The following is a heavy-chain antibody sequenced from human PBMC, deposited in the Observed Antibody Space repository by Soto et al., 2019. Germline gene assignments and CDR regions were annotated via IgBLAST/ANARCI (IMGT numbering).Heavy chain of an antibody. CDR2: ISSSSSYI. J-gene: IGHJ6*02. CDR3: ARVGSRGVMFGMDV. V-gene: IGHV3-21*01. D-gene: IGHD3-10*01. Sequence: EVQLVESGGGLVKPGGSLRLSCAASGFTFSSYSMNWVRQAPGKGLEWVSSISSSSSYIYYADSVKGRFTFSRDNAKNSLYLQMNSLRAEDTAVYYCARVGSRGVMFGMDVWGQGATVTVSS. CDR1: GFTFSSYS.